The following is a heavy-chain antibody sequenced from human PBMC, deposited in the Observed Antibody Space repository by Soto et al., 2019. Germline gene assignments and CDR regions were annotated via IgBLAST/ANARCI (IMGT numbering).Heavy chain of an antibody. V-gene: IGHV1-69*12. Sequence: QVQLVQSGAEVKKPGSSVKVSCKASGGTFSSYAISWVRQAPGQGLEWMGGIIPIFGTANYAQKFQGRVTITADESTSTAYMELSSLRSEDTAVYYCARRGYCSGGSCSANYYYYGMDLWGQGTTVTVSS. D-gene: IGHD2-15*01. J-gene: IGHJ6*02. CDR1: GGTFSSYA. CDR2: IIPIFGTA. CDR3: ARRGYCSGGSCSANYYYYGMDL.